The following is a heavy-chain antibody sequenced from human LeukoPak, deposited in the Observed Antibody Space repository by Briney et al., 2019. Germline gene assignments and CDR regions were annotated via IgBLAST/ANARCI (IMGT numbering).Heavy chain of an antibody. CDR1: GGSISSYY. D-gene: IGHD2-15*01. CDR2: IYYSGST. V-gene: IGHV4-59*01. J-gene: IGHJ6*03. Sequence: PSETLSLTCALSGGSISSYYWSWIRQPPGKGLEWIGYIYYSGSTNYNPSLTSRVAISVDASKNQTSLNLSSVTGADTDVYYCERAGSTPYYYYYYMDVWGKGTTVTISS. CDR3: ERAGSTPYYYYYYMDV.